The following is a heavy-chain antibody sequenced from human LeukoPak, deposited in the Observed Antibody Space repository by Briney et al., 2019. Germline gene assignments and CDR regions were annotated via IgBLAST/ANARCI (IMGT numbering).Heavy chain of an antibody. CDR2: ISSSSSYI. Sequence: GGSLRLSCAASGFTFSSYSMNWVRQAPGKGLEWVSSISSSSSYIYYADSVKGRFTISRDNAKNSLYLQMNSLRAEDTAVYYCARDLRYCSGGSCKGFDYWGQGALVTVSS. CDR3: ARDLRYCSGGSCKGFDY. J-gene: IGHJ4*02. CDR1: GFTFSSYS. V-gene: IGHV3-21*01. D-gene: IGHD2-15*01.